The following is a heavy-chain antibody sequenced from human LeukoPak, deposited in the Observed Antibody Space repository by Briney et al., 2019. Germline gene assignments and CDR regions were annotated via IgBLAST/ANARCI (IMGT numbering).Heavy chain of an antibody. CDR1: GYTLTELS. D-gene: IGHD1-26*01. Sequence: GASVKVSCKVSGYTLTELSMHWVRQAPGKGLEWMGGFDPEDGETIYAQKFQGRVTMTEDTSTDTAYMELSSLRSDDTAVYYCAREEVIVGASKDAFDIWGQGTMVTVSS. CDR2: FDPEDGET. V-gene: IGHV1-24*01. J-gene: IGHJ3*02. CDR3: AREEVIVGASKDAFDI.